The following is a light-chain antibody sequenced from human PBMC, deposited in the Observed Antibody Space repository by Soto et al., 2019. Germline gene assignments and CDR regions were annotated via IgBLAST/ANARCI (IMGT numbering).Light chain of an antibody. J-gene: IGLJ3*02. CDR3: SSYTNTSTLM. Sequence: QSALTQPASVSGSPGQSITISCTGTSSDVGAYNLVSWYQQHPGRAPKLFIFDVSDRPSGVSPRFSGSKSGNTASLTISGLQAEDEAFYYCSSYTNTSTLMFGGGTKLTVL. V-gene: IGLV2-14*02. CDR2: DVS. CDR1: SSDVGAYNL.